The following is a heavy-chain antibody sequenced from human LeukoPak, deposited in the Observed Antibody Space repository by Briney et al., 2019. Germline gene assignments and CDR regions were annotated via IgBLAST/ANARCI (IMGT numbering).Heavy chain of an antibody. CDR3: ARLIASRGYYMDV. V-gene: IGHV3-53*01. D-gene: IGHD6-6*01. CDR1: GFTFSSNY. Sequence: GGSLRLSCAASGFTFSSNYMSWVRQAPGKGLEWVSIIYSAGGAYSADSLKGRFTISRDNSENTLYLQMNSLRVDDTAVYFCARLIASRGYYMDVWGKGTTVTVSS. CDR2: IYSAGGA. J-gene: IGHJ6*03.